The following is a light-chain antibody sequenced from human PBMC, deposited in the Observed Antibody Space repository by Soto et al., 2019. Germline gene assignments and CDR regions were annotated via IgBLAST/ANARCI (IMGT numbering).Light chain of an antibody. CDR2: GAS. CDR3: QQYGSSPRT. V-gene: IGKV3-20*01. J-gene: IGKJ1*01. Sequence: IVLNQSPGTLSLTPAERATLSCRASQSVSSSYLAWYQQRPGQAPRLLIYGASSRATGIPGRFSGSGSGTDFTLTISSLDPEDFAVYYCQQYGSSPRTFGQGAKVDI. CDR1: QSVSSSY.